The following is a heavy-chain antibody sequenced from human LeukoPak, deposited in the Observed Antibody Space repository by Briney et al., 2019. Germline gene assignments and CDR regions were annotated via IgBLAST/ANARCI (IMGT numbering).Heavy chain of an antibody. CDR2: IKQDGSEK. V-gene: IGHV3-7*01. Sequence: PGGSLRLSCAASGFTFSNYWMTWVRQAPEKGLEWVANIKQDGSEKHYVDSVKGRFTTSRDNAKNSLYLQMNSLRDEDTAVYYCARSNWNFDYWGQGTLVTVSS. D-gene: IGHD1-20*01. CDR3: ARSNWNFDY. CDR1: GFTFSNYW. J-gene: IGHJ4*02.